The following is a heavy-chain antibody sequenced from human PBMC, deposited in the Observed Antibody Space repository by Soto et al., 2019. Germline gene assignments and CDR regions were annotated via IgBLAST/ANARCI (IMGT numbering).Heavy chain of an antibody. Sequence: ASVKVSCKASGYTFTSYGISWVRQAPGQGLEWMGWISAYNGNTNYAQKLQGRVTMTTDTSTSTAYMELRSLRSDDTAVYYCARGVVIEGYYYYGMDVWGQGTTVTVSS. J-gene: IGHJ6*02. CDR2: ISAYNGNT. D-gene: IGHD3-22*01. CDR1: GYTFTSYG. CDR3: ARGVVIEGYYYYGMDV. V-gene: IGHV1-18*04.